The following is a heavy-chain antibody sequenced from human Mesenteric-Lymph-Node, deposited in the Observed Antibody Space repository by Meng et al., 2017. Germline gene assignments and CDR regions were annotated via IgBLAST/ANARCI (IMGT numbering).Heavy chain of an antibody. D-gene: IGHD2-2*01. CDR1: GGSISSYY. CDR3: ARAGYCSSTSCYAPGGIDY. Sequence: SETLSLTCTVSGGSISSYYWSWIRQPPGKGLEWIGYIYYSGSTNYNPSLKSRVTISVDTSKNQFSLKLSSVTAADTAVYYCARAGYCSSTSCYAPGGIDYWGQGTLVTVSS. V-gene: IGHV4-59*12. J-gene: IGHJ4*02. CDR2: IYYSGST.